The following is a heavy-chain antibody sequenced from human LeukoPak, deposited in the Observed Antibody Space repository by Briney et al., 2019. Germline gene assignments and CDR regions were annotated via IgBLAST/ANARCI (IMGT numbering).Heavy chain of an antibody. J-gene: IGHJ5*02. CDR1: GFSISNYD. CDR3: AGRSGSSAP. V-gene: IGHV3-23*01. D-gene: IGHD2-15*01. Sequence: GGSLRLSCEGSGFSISNYDMSWVRQAPGKGLEWVSGISGSGDRTYYADSAKGRFTISKDNSKNTVYLQMNSLRAEDTAVYYCAGRSGSSAPGGQGILVTVSS. CDR2: ISGSGDRT.